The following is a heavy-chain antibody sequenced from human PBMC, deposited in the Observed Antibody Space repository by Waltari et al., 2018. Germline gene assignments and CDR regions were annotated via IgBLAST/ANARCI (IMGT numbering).Heavy chain of an antibody. CDR2: INQDGSEK. V-gene: IGHV3-7*03. CDR1: GLTFSRYW. Sequence: EVQLVESGGGLVQPGGSLRLSCAASGLTFSRYWMNWVRQAPGKGLEWVANINQDGSEKHYVDSVKGRFTISRDNAKNSLYLQMNSLRAEDTAVYYCASRYCSISRCYASSWNSFDYWGQGTLVAVAS. J-gene: IGHJ4*02. D-gene: IGHD2-2*01. CDR3: ASRYCSISRCYASSWNSFDY.